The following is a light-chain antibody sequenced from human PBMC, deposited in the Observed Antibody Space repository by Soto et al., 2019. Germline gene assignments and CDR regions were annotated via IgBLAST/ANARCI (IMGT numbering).Light chain of an antibody. CDR2: GAS. CDR3: QQYNSRPLT. J-gene: IGKJ4*02. Sequence: ELVMTQSPATLSVSPGEGATLSCKPSQSVSTYLAWYQQKPGQAPRLLIYGASTRAPGIPARFSGLGSGTEFTITIPSLQSEDIQVYYCQQYNSRPLTFVGGTKVEV. CDR1: QSVSTY. V-gene: IGKV3-15*01.